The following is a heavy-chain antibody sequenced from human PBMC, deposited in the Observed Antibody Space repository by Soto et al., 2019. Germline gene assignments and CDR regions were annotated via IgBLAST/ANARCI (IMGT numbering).Heavy chain of an antibody. D-gene: IGHD5-18*01. J-gene: IGHJ4*02. V-gene: IGHV3-33*01. Sequence: QVQLVESGGGVVQPGRSLRLSCAASGFIFSSYGMHWVRQAPGKGLEWVAIIYYDGSNKYYADSVKGRFTISRDDSKNTLHLQMNSLRAEDTAVYYCAREEYTSAFDYWGQGTLVTVSS. CDR1: GFIFSSYG. CDR2: IYYDGSNK. CDR3: AREEYTSAFDY.